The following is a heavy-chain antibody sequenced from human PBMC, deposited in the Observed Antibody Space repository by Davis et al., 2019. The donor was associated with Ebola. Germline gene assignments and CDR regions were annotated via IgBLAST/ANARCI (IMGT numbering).Heavy chain of an antibody. J-gene: IGHJ6*02. V-gene: IGHV3-23*01. CDR3: ARRTCMDV. D-gene: IGHD1-14*01. CDR1: GFTFSHYS. Sequence: GESLKISCAASGFTFSHYSMAWVRQAPGKGLEWVSAISGSGGSTYYADSVKGRFTISRDNSKKTLYLQMNSLRAEDTAVYYCARRTCMDVWGQGTTVTVSS. CDR2: ISGSGGST.